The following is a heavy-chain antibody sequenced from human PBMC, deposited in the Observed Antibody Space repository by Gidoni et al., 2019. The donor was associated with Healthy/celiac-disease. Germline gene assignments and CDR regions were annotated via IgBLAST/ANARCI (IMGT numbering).Heavy chain of an antibody. J-gene: IGHJ4*02. CDR1: GFAVSSNS. CDR3: AGTLWFGEFYTDY. V-gene: IGHV3-53*02. D-gene: IGHD3-10*01. Sequence: EVQLVETGGGLIQPGGSLRLPCAASGFAVSSNSMSWVRQAPGKGLEWVAVIYSGGSTYYADSVKGRFTITRDKSKNTLYLQMNSLRAEDTAVYYCAGTLWFGEFYTDYWGQGTLVTVSS. CDR2: IYSGGST.